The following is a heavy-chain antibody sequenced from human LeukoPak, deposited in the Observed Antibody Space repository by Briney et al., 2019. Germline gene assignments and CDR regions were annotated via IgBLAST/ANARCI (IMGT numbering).Heavy chain of an antibody. J-gene: IGHJ4*02. Sequence: GGSLRLSCAASGFTFSSNAMSWVRQAPGKGLEWVSAISGSGGSTYYADSGKGRFTISRGNSKNTLYLQMNSLRAEDTAVYYCAKIGTSYYFDYWGQGTLVTVSS. V-gene: IGHV3-23*01. D-gene: IGHD2-2*01. CDR2: ISGSGGST. CDR1: GFTFSSNA. CDR3: AKIGTSYYFDY.